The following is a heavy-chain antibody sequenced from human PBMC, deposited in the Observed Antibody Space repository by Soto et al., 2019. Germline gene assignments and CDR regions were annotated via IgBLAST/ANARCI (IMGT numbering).Heavy chain of an antibody. CDR3: ARLPGVRGVFDGFNV. Sequence: GESLKISCKGSGYSFAVYWIGWVRQMPGKGLDWMGVIYPGDSDTRYSPSFHGQVTISADKSISTAYLQWSSLKASDTAMYFCARLPGVRGVFDGFNVWGQGTMVTV. CDR1: GYSFAVYW. J-gene: IGHJ3*01. D-gene: IGHD3-10*01. CDR2: IYPGDSDT. V-gene: IGHV5-51*01.